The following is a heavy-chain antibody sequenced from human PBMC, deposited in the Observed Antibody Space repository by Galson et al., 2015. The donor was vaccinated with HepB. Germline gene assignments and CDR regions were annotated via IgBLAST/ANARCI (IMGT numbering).Heavy chain of an antibody. D-gene: IGHD3-9*01. J-gene: IGHJ6*02. CDR1: GFTFSSYG. Sequence: SLRLSCAASGFTFSSYGMHWVRQAPGKGLEWVAVISYDGSNKYYADSVKGRFTISRDNSKNTLYLQMNSLRAEDTAVYYCAKERSLRYFDWLLEYYYYGMDVWGQGTTVTVSS. CDR3: AKERSLRYFDWLLEYYYYGMDV. V-gene: IGHV3-30*18. CDR2: ISYDGSNK.